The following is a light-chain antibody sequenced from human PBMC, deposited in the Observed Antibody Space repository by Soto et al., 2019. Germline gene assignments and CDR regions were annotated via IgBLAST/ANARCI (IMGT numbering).Light chain of an antibody. CDR2: AAS. Sequence: DIQMTQSPSSLSASVGDRVTITCRASQSISSYLNWYQQKPGKAPKLLIYAASSFQSGVPSRFSGSGSGTDFNLTISRLQPEDFATYYCQQSYSTPYTFGQGTKVDIK. J-gene: IGKJ2*01. CDR1: QSISSY. CDR3: QQSYSTPYT. V-gene: IGKV1-39*01.